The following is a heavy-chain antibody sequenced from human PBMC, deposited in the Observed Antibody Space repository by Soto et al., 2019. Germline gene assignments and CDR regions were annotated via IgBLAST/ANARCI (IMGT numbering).Heavy chain of an antibody. Sequence: SETLSLTCTVSGGSISSSSYYWGWIRQPPGKGLEWIGSIYYSGSTYYNPSLKSRVTISVDTSKNQFSLKLSSVTAADTAVYYCARLGYDFWSGYSIDYYYMDVWGKGTTVTVSS. CDR3: ARLGYDFWSGYSIDYYYMDV. D-gene: IGHD3-3*01. V-gene: IGHV4-39*01. CDR2: IYYSGST. J-gene: IGHJ6*03. CDR1: GGSISSSSYY.